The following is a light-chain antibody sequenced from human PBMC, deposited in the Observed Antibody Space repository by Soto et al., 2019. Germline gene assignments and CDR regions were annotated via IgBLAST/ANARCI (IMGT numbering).Light chain of an antibody. V-gene: IGLV1-47*01. CDR1: TSNIGSKY. CDR2: RDN. Sequence: QSVLTQPPSASGPPGQRVAIPCSGSTSNIGSKYVYWYQQLPGTAPKLLIYRDNQRPSGVPDRFSGSKSGTSASLAISGLRSEAEADYYCAAWDGGLSGCLFGGGTQLTVL. CDR3: AAWDGGLSGCL. J-gene: IGLJ3*02.